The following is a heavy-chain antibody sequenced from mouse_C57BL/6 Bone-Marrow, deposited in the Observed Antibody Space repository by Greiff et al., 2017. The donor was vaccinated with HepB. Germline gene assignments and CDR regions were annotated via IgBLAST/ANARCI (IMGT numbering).Heavy chain of an antibody. J-gene: IGHJ3*01. CDR2: IDPSDSYT. CDR1: GYTFTSYW. Sequence: QVRLQQPGAELVKPGASVKLSCKASGYTFTSYWMQWVKQRPGQGLEWIGEIDPSDSYTNYNQKFKGKATLTVDTSSSTAYMQLSSLTSEDSAVYYCARRDYSNYWFAYWGQGTLVTVSA. V-gene: IGHV1-50*01. CDR3: ARRDYSNYWFAY. D-gene: IGHD2-5*01.